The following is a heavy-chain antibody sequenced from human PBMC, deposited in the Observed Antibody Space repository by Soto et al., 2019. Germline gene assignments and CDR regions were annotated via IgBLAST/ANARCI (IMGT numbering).Heavy chain of an antibody. J-gene: IGHJ6*02. Sequence: SVKVSCKASGGTFSSYAISWVRQAPGQGLEWMGGIIPIFGTANYAQKFQGRVTITADESTSTAYMELSSLRSEDTAVYYCARDLSYYYGMDVWGQGTTVTVSS. CDR2: IIPIFGTA. CDR1: GGTFSSYA. V-gene: IGHV1-69*13. CDR3: ARDLSYYYGMDV.